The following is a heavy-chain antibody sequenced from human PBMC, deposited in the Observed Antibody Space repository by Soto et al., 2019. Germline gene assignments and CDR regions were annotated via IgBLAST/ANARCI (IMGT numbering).Heavy chain of an antibody. V-gene: IGHV4-30-4*01. D-gene: IGHD3-22*01. CDR2: LYYTGST. CDR3: ARGADYYDSSGYLDY. Sequence: SETLSLTCTVSGGSINSGDYYWSWIRQPPGKGLEWIGNLYYTGSTYYNPSLKSRVTISVDTSKKQFSLKLSSVTAADTAVYYCARGADYYDSSGYLDYWGQGTLVTVSS. CDR1: GGSINSGDYY. J-gene: IGHJ4*02.